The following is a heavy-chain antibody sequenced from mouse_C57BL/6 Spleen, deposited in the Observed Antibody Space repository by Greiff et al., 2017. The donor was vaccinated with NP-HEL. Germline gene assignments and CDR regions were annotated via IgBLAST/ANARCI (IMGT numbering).Heavy chain of an antibody. CDR1: GFTFSSYG. J-gene: IGHJ3*01. Sequence: EVKLVESGGDLVKPGGSLKLSCAASGFTFSSYGMSWVRQTPDKRLEWVATISSGGSYTYYPDSVKGRFTISRDNAKNTLYLQMSSLKSEDTAMYYCARRAYGNYEETWFAYWGQGTLVTVSA. V-gene: IGHV5-6*02. CDR2: ISSGGSYT. CDR3: ARRAYGNYEETWFAY. D-gene: IGHD2-1*01.